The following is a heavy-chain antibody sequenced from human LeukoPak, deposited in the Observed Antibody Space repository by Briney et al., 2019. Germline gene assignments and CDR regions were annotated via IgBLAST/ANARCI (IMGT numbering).Heavy chain of an antibody. J-gene: IGHJ6*03. CDR2: INTNTGNP. Sequence: RASVKVSCTASGYTFTSYAMNWVRQAPGQGLEWMGWINTNTGNPTYAQGFTGRFVFSLDTSVSTAYLQISSLKAEDTAVYYCARAVREYYGSGSYYNRGYYMDVWGKGTTVTVSS. D-gene: IGHD3-10*01. V-gene: IGHV7-4-1*02. CDR3: ARAVREYYGSGSYYNRGYYMDV. CDR1: GYTFTSYA.